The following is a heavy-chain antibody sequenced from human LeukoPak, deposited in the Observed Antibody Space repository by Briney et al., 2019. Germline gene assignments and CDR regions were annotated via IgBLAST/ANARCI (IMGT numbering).Heavy chain of an antibody. V-gene: IGHV3-30*04. CDR3: ARVRTTVGVYLDY. J-gene: IGHJ4*02. D-gene: IGHD4-11*01. Sequence: GGSLRLSCAASGFTFSSYAMHRVRQAPGKGLEWVAVISYDGSNKYYADSVKGRFTISRDNSKNTLYLQMNSLRAEDTAVYYCARVRTTVGVYLDYWGQGTLVTVSS. CDR1: GFTFSSYA. CDR2: ISYDGSNK.